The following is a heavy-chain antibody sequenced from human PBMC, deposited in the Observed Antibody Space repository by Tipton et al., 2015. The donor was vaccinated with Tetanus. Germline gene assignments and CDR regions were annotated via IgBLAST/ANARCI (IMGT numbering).Heavy chain of an antibody. V-gene: IGHV5-51*01. D-gene: IGHD5-12*01. J-gene: IGHJ4*02. Sequence: QLVQSGAEVKKPGESLKISCQGSGYRFANYWIGWVRQMPGKGLEWMGIIYPHDSDTRYNPSFQGHVTMSADKSINTAYLQWTSLKASDTAVYYCARRKGGYVGYYFDFWAQVTLVTVSA. CDR1: GYRFANYW. CDR3: ARRKGGYVGYYFDF. CDR2: IYPHDSDT.